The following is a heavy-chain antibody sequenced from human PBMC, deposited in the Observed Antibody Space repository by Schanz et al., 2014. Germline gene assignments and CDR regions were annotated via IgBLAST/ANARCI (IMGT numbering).Heavy chain of an antibody. CDR2: ISWNSGSI. CDR3: AKDRQNRVNRVGYYYGMDV. V-gene: IGHV3-9*01. J-gene: IGHJ6*02. CDR1: GFTFDDYA. Sequence: EVQLVESGGGLVQPGRSLRLSCAASGFTFDDYAMHWVRQAPGKGLEWVSGISWNSGSIGYADSVKGRFTISRDDAKNSLYLQMNSLRAEDTDLYYCAKDRQNRVNRVGYYYGMDVWGQGTTVTVSS. D-gene: IGHD3-16*01.